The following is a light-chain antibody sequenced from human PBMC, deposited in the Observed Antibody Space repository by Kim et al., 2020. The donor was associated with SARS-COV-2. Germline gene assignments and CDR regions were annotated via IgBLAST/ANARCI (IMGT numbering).Light chain of an antibody. CDR3: QQYYNFPRT. CDR1: QDIHRY. CDR2: AAS. V-gene: IGKV1-8*01. J-gene: IGKJ1*01. Sequence: ASGGDSITITCRASQDIHRYLALYQRRPGRAPQVLLYAASVLESGVPSRFSGTGSGTQFSLTINSLQSEDSATYYCQQYYNFPRTFGQGTKVDIK.